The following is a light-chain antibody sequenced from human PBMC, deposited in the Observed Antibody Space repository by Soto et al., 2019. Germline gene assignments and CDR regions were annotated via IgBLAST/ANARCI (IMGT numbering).Light chain of an antibody. CDR3: QQYNSYSRT. J-gene: IGKJ2*01. V-gene: IGKV1-5*01. Sequence: DIQMTQSPSTLSASVGDRVTITCRASQSISSWLAWYQQKPGKAPKLLIYDASSLESGVPSRFSGSGSGTEFTLTISSLQPDDFATYYCQQYNSYSRTFGKGTKLELK. CDR2: DAS. CDR1: QSISSW.